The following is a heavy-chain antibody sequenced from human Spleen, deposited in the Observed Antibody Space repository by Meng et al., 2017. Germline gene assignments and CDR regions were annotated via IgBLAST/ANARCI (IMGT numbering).Heavy chain of an antibody. CDR2: ISSSSSYI. V-gene: IGHV3-21*04. CDR3: ARDCPSRIAVAGIISFGMDV. J-gene: IGHJ6*02. Sequence: GESLKISCAASGFTFSSYSMNWVRQAPGKGLEWVSSISSSSSYIYYADSVKGRFTISRDNAKNSLYLQMNSLRAEDTAVYYCARDCPSRIAVAGIISFGMDVWGQGTTVTVSS. D-gene: IGHD6-19*01. CDR1: GFTFSSYS.